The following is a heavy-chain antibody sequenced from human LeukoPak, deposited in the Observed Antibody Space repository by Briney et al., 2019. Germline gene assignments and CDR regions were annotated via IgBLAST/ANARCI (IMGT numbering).Heavy chain of an antibody. J-gene: IGHJ6*02. CDR2: INPNSGGT. CDR3: ARVKRIVVVPDAQNRRGSEYYYYYGMDV. CDR1: GYTFTGYY. D-gene: IGHD2-2*01. Sequence: ASVKVSCKASGYTFTGYYMHWVRQAPGQGREWMGWINPNSGGTNYAQKIQGRVTMTSDTSISTAYMELSRLRSEETAVYYCARVKRIVVVPDAQNRRGSEYYYYYGMDVWGQGTTVTVSS. V-gene: IGHV1-2*02.